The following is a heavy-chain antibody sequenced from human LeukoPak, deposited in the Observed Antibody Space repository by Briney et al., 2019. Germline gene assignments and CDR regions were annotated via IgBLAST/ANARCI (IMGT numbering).Heavy chain of an antibody. D-gene: IGHD1-1*01. CDR2: ISASGSNI. CDR3: ARVKGTYFDY. V-gene: IGHV3-48*01. J-gene: IGHJ4*02. Sequence: GGSLRLSCTVSGFPLSSYSMNWFRQAPGKGLEWVAYISASGSNIYYVDSVMGRFTVSRDNPKSSLFLQMNSPRAEDTAVYYCARVKGTYFDYWGQGALVTVSP. CDR1: GFPLSSYS.